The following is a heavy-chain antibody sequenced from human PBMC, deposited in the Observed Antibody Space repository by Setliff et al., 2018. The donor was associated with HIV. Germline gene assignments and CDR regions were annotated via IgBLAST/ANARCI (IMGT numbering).Heavy chain of an antibody. CDR1: GYTFTTYA. CDR2: INAGNGNT. V-gene: IGHV1-3*01. J-gene: IGHJ4*02. D-gene: IGHD2-8*01. CDR3: VRGMALDY. Sequence: GASVKVSCKASGYTFTTYAMHWVRQAPGQRLEWMGWINAGNGNTIQYADFMKGRITVARDTAKNSLFLQMNSLKAEDTAVYYCVRGMALDYWGRGTLVTVPQ.